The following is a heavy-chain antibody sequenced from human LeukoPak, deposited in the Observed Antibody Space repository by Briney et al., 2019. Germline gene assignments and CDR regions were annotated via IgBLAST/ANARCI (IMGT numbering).Heavy chain of an antibody. CDR3: TSTSCGGDCYGTYYYYYMDV. D-gene: IGHD2-21*02. CDR1: GFTFSGCD. CDR2: SRSKANSYAT. Sequence: GGPLRLFCAASGFTFSGCDMQWVRQASGKGLEWVGRSRSKANSYATAYAASVKGRFTISRDDSKNTAYLQMNSLKTEDTAVYYCTSTSCGGDCYGTYYYYYMDVWGKGTTVTVSS. V-gene: IGHV3-73*01. J-gene: IGHJ6*03.